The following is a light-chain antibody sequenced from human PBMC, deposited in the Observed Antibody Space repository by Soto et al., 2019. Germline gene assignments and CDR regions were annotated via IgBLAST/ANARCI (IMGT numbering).Light chain of an antibody. CDR3: QSYDSSLSGVV. CDR2: GNS. J-gene: IGLJ2*01. V-gene: IGLV1-40*01. CDR1: SSKIGAGYD. Sequence: QSVLTQPPSVSGAQGLRVTISCTGSSSKIGAGYDVHWYQQLPGTAPKLLIYGNSNRPSGVPDRFSGSKSGTSASLAITGLQAEDEADYYCQSYDSSLSGVVFGGGTKLTVL.